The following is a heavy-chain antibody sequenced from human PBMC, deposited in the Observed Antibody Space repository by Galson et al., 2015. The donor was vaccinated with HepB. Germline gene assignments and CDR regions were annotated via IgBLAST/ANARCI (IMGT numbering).Heavy chain of an antibody. Sequence: SLRLSCAASGFTFRSYSMNWFRQAPGKGLEWVSPISSSSRYIYYAVSVKGRFTISRDNAKNSLYLQRNSLRAEDTAVYYCARDSPPYRIAVADPKFDYWGQGTLVTVSS. CDR2: ISSSSRYI. CDR1: GFTFRSYS. J-gene: IGHJ4*02. V-gene: IGHV3-21*01. CDR3: ARDSPPYRIAVADPKFDY. D-gene: IGHD6-19*01.